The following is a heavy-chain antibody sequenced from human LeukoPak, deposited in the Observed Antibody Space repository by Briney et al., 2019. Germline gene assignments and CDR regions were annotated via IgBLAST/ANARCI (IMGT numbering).Heavy chain of an antibody. CDR2: ISGSGGST. D-gene: IGHD2-2*01. Sequence: GGSLRLSCAASGCTFSSYAMSWVRQAPGKGLEGVSAISGSGGSTYYADSVKGRFTISRDNSKNTLYLQMNSLRAEDTAVYYCAKDQRGSYAPDAFDIWGQGTMVTVSS. CDR1: GCTFSSYA. J-gene: IGHJ3*02. V-gene: IGHV3-23*01. CDR3: AKDQRGSYAPDAFDI.